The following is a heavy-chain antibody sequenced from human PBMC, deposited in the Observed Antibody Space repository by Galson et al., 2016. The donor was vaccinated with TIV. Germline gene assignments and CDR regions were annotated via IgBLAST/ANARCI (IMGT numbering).Heavy chain of an antibody. V-gene: IGHV3-30*02. Sequence: SLRLSCAASGFTFSASGLHWIRQAPGKGLEWVAFVHYDGSVTYYSDSVKGRFTVSRDNSKSTLFLQRNRLRLEDTGVYYCPKFDFWSGWPPRDSDYWGQGILVTVSS. CDR1: GFTFSASG. J-gene: IGHJ4*02. CDR2: VHYDGSVT. CDR3: PKFDFWSGWPPRDSDY. D-gene: IGHD3-3*01.